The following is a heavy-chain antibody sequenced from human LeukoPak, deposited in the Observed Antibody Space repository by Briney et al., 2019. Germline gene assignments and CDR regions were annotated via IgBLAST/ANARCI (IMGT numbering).Heavy chain of an antibody. CDR2: ISSSSSYI. J-gene: IGHJ3*02. Sequence: GGSLRLSCAASGFTFSSYEMNWVRQAPGKGLEWVSSISSSSSYIYYADSVKGRFTISRDNAKNSLYLQMNSLRAEDTAVYYCARDEDQQWLVGAFDIWGQGTMVTVSS. CDR1: GFTFSSYE. D-gene: IGHD6-19*01. V-gene: IGHV3-21*01. CDR3: ARDEDQQWLVGAFDI.